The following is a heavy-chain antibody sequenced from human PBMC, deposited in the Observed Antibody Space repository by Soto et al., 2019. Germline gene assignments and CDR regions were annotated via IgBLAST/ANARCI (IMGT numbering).Heavy chain of an antibody. CDR3: ARQTLVNCSGGSCYDRNYYYYYMDV. J-gene: IGHJ6*03. D-gene: IGHD2-15*01. CDR2: IYYSGST. Sequence: SETQSLTSTFSGFSIRSYYWSWIRQPPGKGLEWIGYIYYSGSTNYNPSLKSRVTISVDTSKNQFSLKASDTAMYYCARQTLVNCSGGSCYDRNYYYYYMDVWGKGTTVTVSS. V-gene: IGHV4-59*08. CDR1: GFSIRSYY.